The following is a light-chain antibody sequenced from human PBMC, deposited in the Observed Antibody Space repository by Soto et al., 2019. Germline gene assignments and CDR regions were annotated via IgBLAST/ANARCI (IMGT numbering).Light chain of an antibody. Sequence: QSALTQPASVSGSPGQSITISCTGTSSDVGGYNYVSWYQQHPGKAPKLMIYEVRNRPSGVSNRFSGSKSGNTASLTISGLQDEDEADYYCCSYATSRTRPWVFGGGTKLTVL. CDR1: SSDVGGYNY. V-gene: IGLV2-14*01. J-gene: IGLJ3*02. CDR3: CSYATSRTRPWV. CDR2: EVR.